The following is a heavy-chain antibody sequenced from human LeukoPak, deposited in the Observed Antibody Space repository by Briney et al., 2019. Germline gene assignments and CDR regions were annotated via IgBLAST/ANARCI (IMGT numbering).Heavy chain of an antibody. Sequence: ASVKVSCKVSGYTLTELSMHWVRQAPGKGLEWTGGFDPEDGETIYAQKFQGRVTMTEDTSTDTAYMELSSLRSEDTAVYYCANIRGYYYGSGSPSGDYWGQGTLVTVSS. D-gene: IGHD3-10*01. CDR2: FDPEDGET. CDR1: GYTLTELS. V-gene: IGHV1-24*01. CDR3: ANIRGYYYGSGSPSGDY. J-gene: IGHJ4*02.